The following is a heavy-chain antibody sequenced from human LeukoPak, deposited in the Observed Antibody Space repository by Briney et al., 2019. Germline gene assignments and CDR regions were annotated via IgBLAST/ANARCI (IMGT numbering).Heavy chain of an antibody. D-gene: IGHD5-18*01. V-gene: IGHV3-23*01. J-gene: IGHJ4*02. CDR2: IGNNGGGI. CDR3: AKDRYSYAFEYSDS. Sequence: HPGGSLRLSCAASGFTFSTYTMYWVRHPPGKRLEWVSIIGNNGGGIHYADSVGGRFTISRDNSKNTLSLQVSSLRTEDTAVYYCAKDRYSYAFEYSDSWGQGTLVTVSS. CDR1: GFTFSTYT.